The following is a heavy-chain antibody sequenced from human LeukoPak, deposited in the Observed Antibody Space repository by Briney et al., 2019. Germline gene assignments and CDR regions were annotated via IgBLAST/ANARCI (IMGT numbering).Heavy chain of an antibody. CDR1: GFTFSSYA. Sequence: GRSLRLSCAASGFTFSSYAMHWVRQAPGKGLEWVAVISYDGSNKYYADSVKGRFTISRDNSKNSLYLQMNSLRAEDTAVYYCALLDSSWSLKPHWGQGTLDTVSS. CDR3: ALLDSSWSLKPH. CDR2: ISYDGSNK. V-gene: IGHV3-30-3*01. D-gene: IGHD6-6*01. J-gene: IGHJ4*02.